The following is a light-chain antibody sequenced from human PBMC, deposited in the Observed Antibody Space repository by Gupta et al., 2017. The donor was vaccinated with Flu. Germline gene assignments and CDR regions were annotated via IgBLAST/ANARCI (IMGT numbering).Light chain of an antibody. CDR3: QQYGGSPMFT. CDR2: NTS. V-gene: IGKV3-20*01. Sequence: TLSLSPGERATLSCRASQSVGTKYLTWYQQKPGQAPRLLIYNTSTRATGIPDRFSGGGSGTDFTLTITRLEPEDFAVYFCQQYGGSPMFTFGQGTKLEIK. CDR1: QSVGTKY. J-gene: IGKJ2*01.